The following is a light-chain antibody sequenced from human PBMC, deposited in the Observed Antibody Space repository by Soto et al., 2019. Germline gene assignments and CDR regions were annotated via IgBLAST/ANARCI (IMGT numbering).Light chain of an antibody. Sequence: QSVLTQPRSVSGSPGQSVTISCTGTSNDVGGYNYVSWFQQHPGKVPKLMVYDVSYRPSGVPDRSSGSKSDNTASLTISGLQADDEGDYYCCSYAGTNWVFGGGTKLTVL. V-gene: IGLV2-11*01. CDR3: CSYAGTNWV. CDR1: SNDVGGYNY. J-gene: IGLJ3*02. CDR2: DVS.